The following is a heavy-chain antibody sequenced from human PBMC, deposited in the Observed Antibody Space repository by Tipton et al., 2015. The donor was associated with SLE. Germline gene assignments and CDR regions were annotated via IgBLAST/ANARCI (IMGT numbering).Heavy chain of an antibody. D-gene: IGHD3-3*02. Sequence: TLSLTCTVSGGSISGYYWSWIRQPPGKGLEWIGEINHSGSTNYNPSLKSRVTISVDTSKNQFSLKLSSVTAADTAVYYCARNLAWDVWGQGTTVTVSS. J-gene: IGHJ6*02. CDR3: ARNLAWDV. CDR2: INHSGST. CDR1: GGSISGYY. V-gene: IGHV4-34*01.